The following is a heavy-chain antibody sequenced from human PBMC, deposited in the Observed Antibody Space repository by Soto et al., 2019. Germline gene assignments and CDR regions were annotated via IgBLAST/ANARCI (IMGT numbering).Heavy chain of an antibody. CDR2: IIPIFGTA. J-gene: IGHJ1*01. CDR3: ARKAEYLGLGSYMHFQF. CDR1: GGTFSSYA. V-gene: IGHV1-69*06. Sequence: SVKVSCKASGGTFSSYAISWVRQAPGQGLEWMGGIIPIFGTANYAQKFQGRVTITADKSTSTAYMELSSLRSEDTAVYYCARKAEYLGLGSYMHFQFWGQGSLVTVSS. D-gene: IGHD3-10*01.